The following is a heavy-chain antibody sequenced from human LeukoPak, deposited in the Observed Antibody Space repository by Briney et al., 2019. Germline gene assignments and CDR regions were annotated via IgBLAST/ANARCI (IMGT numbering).Heavy chain of an antibody. J-gene: IGHJ6*02. CDR3: ARDRRPYGSGSYILAYGMDV. V-gene: IGHV3-23*01. Sequence: AGGSLRLSCAASGFTFSSYAMHWVRQAPGKGLEWVSAISGSGGSTYYADSVKRRFTISRDNSKNTLYLQMNSLRAEDTAVYYCARDRRPYGSGSYILAYGMDVWGQGTTVTVSS. CDR1: GFTFSSYA. CDR2: ISGSGGST. D-gene: IGHD3-10*01.